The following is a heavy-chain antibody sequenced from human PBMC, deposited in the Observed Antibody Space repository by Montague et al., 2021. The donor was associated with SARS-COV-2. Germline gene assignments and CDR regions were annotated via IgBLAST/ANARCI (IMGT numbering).Heavy chain of an antibody. CDR2: ISSNSYTI. V-gene: IGHV3-48*02. CDR3: ARDRSIVGATALDY. Sequence: SLRLSCAASGFTFSRYSMHWVRQAPGKGLEWVSYISSNSYTIDYADSVKGRFTISRDNAKNSLYLQMNSLRDEDTAVYYCARDRSIVGATALDYWGQGTLVTVSS. J-gene: IGHJ4*02. D-gene: IGHD1-26*01. CDR1: GFTFSRYS.